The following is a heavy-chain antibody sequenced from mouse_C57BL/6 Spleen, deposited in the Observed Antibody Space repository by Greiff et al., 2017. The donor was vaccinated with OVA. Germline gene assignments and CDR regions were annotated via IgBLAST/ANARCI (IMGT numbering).Heavy chain of an antibody. Sequence: EVQLQESGGGLVKPGGSLKLSCAASGFTFSSYAMSWVRQTPEKRLEWVATISDGGSYTYYPDNVKGRFTISRDNAKNNLYLQMSHLKSEDTAMYYGAREDYGSSYWYFDVWGTGTTVTVSS. CDR3: AREDYGSSYWYFDV. CDR2: ISDGGSYT. V-gene: IGHV5-4*01. D-gene: IGHD1-1*01. CDR1: GFTFSSYA. J-gene: IGHJ1*03.